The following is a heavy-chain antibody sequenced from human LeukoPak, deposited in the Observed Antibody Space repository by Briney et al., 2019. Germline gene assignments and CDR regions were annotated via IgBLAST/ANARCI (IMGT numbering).Heavy chain of an antibody. CDR2: INPSGGST. V-gene: IGHV1-46*01. CDR3: ARERDYYDSSGRYFDY. J-gene: IGHJ4*02. CDR1: GYTFTSYY. D-gene: IGHD3-22*01. Sequence: ASVKVSCKASGYTFTSYYMRWVRQAPGQGLEWMGIINPSGGSTSYAQKFQGRVTMTRDTSTSTVYMELSSLRSEDTAVYYCARERDYYDSSGRYFDYWGQGTLVTVSS.